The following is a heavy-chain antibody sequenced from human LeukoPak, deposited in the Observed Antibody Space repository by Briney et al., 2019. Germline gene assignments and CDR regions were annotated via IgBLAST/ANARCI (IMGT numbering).Heavy chain of an antibody. CDR1: GGTFTSYA. D-gene: IGHD2-2*01. CDR3: ARSYGSKTRNDFDY. V-gene: IGHV1-69*04. Sequence: SVKVSCKASGGTFTSYAISWVRQAPGQGLEWMGRIIPILGIANYAQKFQGRVTITADKSTSTAYMELSSLRAEDTAVYYCARSYGSKTRNDFDYWGQGTLVTVSS. CDR2: IIPILGIA. J-gene: IGHJ4*01.